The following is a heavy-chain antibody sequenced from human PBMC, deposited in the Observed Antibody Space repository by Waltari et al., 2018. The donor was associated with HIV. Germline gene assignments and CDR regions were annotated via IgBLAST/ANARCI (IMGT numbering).Heavy chain of an antibody. CDR2: LTKDCHKA. Sequence: EVQLVESGGGLVPPGESLTISCVASGFNLTDYWMHWFRKVPGKGPLWVSRLTKDCHKAIYEESVKGRFTICRDIAKNTLYLELRRVGVEDSGVYYCVRNEVWQRYHYFEHWGQGTLVTVSS. CDR3: VRNEVWQRYHYFEH. J-gene: IGHJ1*01. D-gene: IGHD3-16*01. CDR1: GFNLTDYW. V-gene: IGHV3-74*01.